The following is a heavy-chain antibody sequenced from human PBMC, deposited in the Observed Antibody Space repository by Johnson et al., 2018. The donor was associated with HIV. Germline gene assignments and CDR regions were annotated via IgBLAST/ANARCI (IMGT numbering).Heavy chain of an antibody. D-gene: IGHD4-17*01. Sequence: QMLLVESGGGLVQPGGSLRLSCAASGFTVSSNYMSWVRQAPGKGLEWVAFIRYDGSNEYYADSVKGRFTISRDNSKNTLYLQMNSLRAEDTAVYYCAKVGGRHDYGDYLGAFDIWGQGTMVTVSS. CDR2: IRYDGSNE. CDR3: AKVGGRHDYGDYLGAFDI. CDR1: GFTVSSNY. J-gene: IGHJ3*02. V-gene: IGHV3-30*02.